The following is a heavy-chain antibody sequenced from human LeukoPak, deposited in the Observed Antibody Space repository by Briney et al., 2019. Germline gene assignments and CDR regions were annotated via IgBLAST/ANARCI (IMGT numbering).Heavy chain of an antibody. Sequence: GGPLRFSCAASGFNLSSYSMHWVRQAPGKGLKYVSAISSYGGSTYYANSVKDRFTISRDNSKNTVYLQMGSLRTEDMAVYYCARISRSHDYDYWGQGTLVTVSS. CDR2: ISSYGGST. CDR3: ARISRSHDYDY. J-gene: IGHJ4*02. CDR1: GFNLSSYS. V-gene: IGHV3-64*01. D-gene: IGHD6-6*01.